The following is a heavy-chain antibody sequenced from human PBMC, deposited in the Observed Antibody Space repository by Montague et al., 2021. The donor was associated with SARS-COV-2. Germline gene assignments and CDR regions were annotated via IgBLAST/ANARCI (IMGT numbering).Heavy chain of an antibody. CDR1: GFTFTSYS. D-gene: IGHD1-1*01. CDR3: ARVKTGPYVPIDF. Sequence: SLRLSCAASGFTFTSYSMHWVRQAPGKGLEWLAIVSFNGAKQYYADSVNGRFTISGDNSKNTLFLQMNSLRAGDTAVYFCARVKTGPYVPIDFWGQGTLVTVSS. J-gene: IGHJ4*02. V-gene: IGHV3-30*04. CDR2: VSFNGAKQ.